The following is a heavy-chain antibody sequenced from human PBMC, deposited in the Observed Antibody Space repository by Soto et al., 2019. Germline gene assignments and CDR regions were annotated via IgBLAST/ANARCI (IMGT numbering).Heavy chain of an antibody. CDR1: GYTFTSYG. CDR2: ISAYNGNT. V-gene: IGHV1-18*04. D-gene: IGHD2-2*01. Sequence: VQLVQSGAEVKKPEASVKVSCKASGYTFTSYGISWVRQAPGQGLEWMGWISAYNGNTNYAQKLQGRVTMTTDTSTSTAYMELRSLRSDDTAVYYCARDRSCSSTSCYVYYYGMDVWGQGTTVTVSS. CDR3: ARDRSCSSTSCYVYYYGMDV. J-gene: IGHJ6*02.